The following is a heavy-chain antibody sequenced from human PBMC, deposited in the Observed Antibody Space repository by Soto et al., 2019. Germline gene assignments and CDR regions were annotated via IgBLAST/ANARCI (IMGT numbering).Heavy chain of an antibody. J-gene: IGHJ4*02. Sequence: EVQLVESGGGLVQPGGSLRLSCAASGFTFSSYSMNWVRQAPGKGLEWVSYISSSSSTIYYADSVKGRFTISRDNAKNSLYLQMNSLGAADSAVYYCAGDVDYGLFDYWGQGTLVTVSS. CDR2: ISSSSSTI. D-gene: IGHD4-17*01. CDR1: GFTFSSYS. CDR3: AGDVDYGLFDY. V-gene: IGHV3-48*01.